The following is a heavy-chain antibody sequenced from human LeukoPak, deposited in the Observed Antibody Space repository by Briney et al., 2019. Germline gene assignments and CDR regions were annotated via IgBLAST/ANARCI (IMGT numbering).Heavy chain of an antibody. V-gene: IGHV3-23*01. D-gene: IGHD6-13*01. Sequence: PGGSLRLSCAASGFMFSSDAMSWVRQAPGKGLEWVSAISGSGGSTYYADSVKGRFTISRDNSKNTLYLQMNSLRAEDTAVYYCARAGGSIAAAPAYWGQGTLVTVSS. CDR3: ARAGGSIAAAPAY. CDR1: GFMFSSDA. J-gene: IGHJ4*02. CDR2: ISGSGGST.